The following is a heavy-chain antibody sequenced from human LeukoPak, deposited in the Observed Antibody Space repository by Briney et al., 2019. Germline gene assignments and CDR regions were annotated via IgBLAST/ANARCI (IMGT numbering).Heavy chain of an antibody. CDR1: GGSFSGYY. Sequence: SETLSLTCAVYGGSFSGYYWSWIRQPPGKGLEWIGEINHSGSTNYNPSLKSRVTISVDTSKNQFSLKLSSVTAADTAVYYCARLYDSSGYYYPFDYWGQGTLVTVSS. CDR2: INHSGST. D-gene: IGHD3-22*01. CDR3: ARLYDSSGYYYPFDY. J-gene: IGHJ4*02. V-gene: IGHV4-34*01.